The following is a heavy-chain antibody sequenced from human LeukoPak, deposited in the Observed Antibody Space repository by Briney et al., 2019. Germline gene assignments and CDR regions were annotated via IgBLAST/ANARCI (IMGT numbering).Heavy chain of an antibody. CDR3: ASYTGAGVAFRPF. J-gene: IGHJ6*02. Sequence: PGGSLRLSCAASGFTFSSYSMNWVRQAPGKGLEWVSFISSRSSTIYYADSVKGRFTISRDNAKNSLYLQMNSLRAEDTALYYCASYTGAGVAFRPFWGQGTTVTVSS. CDR1: GFTFSSYS. CDR2: ISSRSSTI. D-gene: IGHD2-8*01. V-gene: IGHV3-48*04.